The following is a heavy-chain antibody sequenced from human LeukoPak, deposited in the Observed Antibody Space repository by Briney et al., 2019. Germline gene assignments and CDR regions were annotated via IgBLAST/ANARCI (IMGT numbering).Heavy chain of an antibody. Sequence: GGSLRLSCAASGFTFSSYGMHWVRQAPGKGLEWVAVISYDGSNKYYADSVKGRFTISRDNSKNTLYLQMNSLRAEDTAVYYCARDRSLLWFGELLLNWFDPWGQGTLVTVSS. CDR1: GFTFSSYG. CDR2: ISYDGSNK. J-gene: IGHJ5*02. CDR3: ARDRSLLWFGELLLNWFDP. V-gene: IGHV3-30*03. D-gene: IGHD3-10*01.